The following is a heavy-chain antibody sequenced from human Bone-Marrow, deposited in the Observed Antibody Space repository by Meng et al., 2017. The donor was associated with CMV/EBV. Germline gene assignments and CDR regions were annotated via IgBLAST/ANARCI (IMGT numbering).Heavy chain of an antibody. CDR2: ISAYNGNT. CDR1: GYTFTSYG. Sequence: ASVKVSCKASGYTFTSYGISWVRQAPGQGLEWMGWISAYNGNTNYAQKLQGRVTMTRDTSISTAYMELTSLRPDDTAVYYCARDIPGSRYSSGWPLDYWGQGTLVTVSS. V-gene: IGHV1-18*01. D-gene: IGHD6-19*01. J-gene: IGHJ4*02. CDR3: ARDIPGSRYSSGWPLDY.